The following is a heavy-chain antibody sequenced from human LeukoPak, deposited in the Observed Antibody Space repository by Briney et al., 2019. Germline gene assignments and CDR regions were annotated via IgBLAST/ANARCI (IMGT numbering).Heavy chain of an antibody. J-gene: IGHJ3*02. D-gene: IGHD4-17*01. CDR2: ISSSSSYI. V-gene: IGHV3-21*01. Sequence: PGGSLRLSCAASGFTFCSYSMNWVRQAPGKGLEWVSSISSSSSYIYYADSVKGRFTISRDNAKNSLYLQMNSLRAEDTAVYYCARDRSDYGDSRDAFDIWGQGTMVTVSS. CDR3: ARDRSDYGDSRDAFDI. CDR1: GFTFCSYS.